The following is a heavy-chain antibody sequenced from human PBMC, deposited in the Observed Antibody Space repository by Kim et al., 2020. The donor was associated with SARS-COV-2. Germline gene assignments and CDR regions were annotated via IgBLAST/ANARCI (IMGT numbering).Heavy chain of an antibody. J-gene: IGHJ4*02. Sequence: SETLSLTCAVYGGSFSGYYWSWIRHPPGTGLEWIGEINHSGSTNYNPSLKSRVTISVDTSKNKYPLNLSAVTAAVTAVYYCASGRGGSFYRYWGQGTLVTVSS. CDR1: GGSFSGYY. CDR3: ASGRGGSFYRY. CDR2: INHSGST. D-gene: IGHD1-26*01. V-gene: IGHV4-34*01.